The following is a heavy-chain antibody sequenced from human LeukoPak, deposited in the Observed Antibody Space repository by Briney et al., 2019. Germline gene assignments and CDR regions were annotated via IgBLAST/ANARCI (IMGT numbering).Heavy chain of an antibody. CDR3: ARELVVKDYYFDY. CDR2: IYYSGST. Sequence: SETLSLTCTVSGGSIRSNSYYWGWIRQPPGKGLEWLGSIYYSGSTYYNPSLKSRVTISVDTSKNQFSLKLSSVTAADTAVYYCARELVVKDYYFDYWGQGTLVTVSS. V-gene: IGHV4-39*07. CDR1: GGSIRSNSYY. J-gene: IGHJ4*02. D-gene: IGHD2-8*02.